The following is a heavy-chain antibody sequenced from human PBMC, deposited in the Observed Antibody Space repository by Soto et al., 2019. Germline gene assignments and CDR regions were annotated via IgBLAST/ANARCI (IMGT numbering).Heavy chain of an antibody. D-gene: IGHD5-12*01. J-gene: IGHJ4*02. CDR2: ISSSSSYT. CDR1: GFTFSDYY. CDR3: ARAVGDGYKPYYFDY. V-gene: IGHV3-11*06. Sequence: QVQLVESGGGLVQPGGSLRLSCAASGFTFSDYYMSWIRQAPGKGLEWVSYISSSSSYTNYADSVKGRFTISRDNAKNSLYLQMNSLRAEDTAVYYCARAVGDGYKPYYFDYWGQGTLVTVSS.